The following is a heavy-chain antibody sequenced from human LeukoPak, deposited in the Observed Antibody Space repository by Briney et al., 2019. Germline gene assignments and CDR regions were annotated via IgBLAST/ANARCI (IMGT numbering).Heavy chain of an antibody. CDR2: ISSSSGYI. CDR3: ATGRSGYGY. J-gene: IGHJ4*02. D-gene: IGHD3-3*01. Sequence: PGGSLRLSCAASGFTFSSYSMNWVRQAPGKGLEWVSSISSSSGYIYYADSVKGRFTISRDNAKSSLFLQMNSLRAEDTAMYYCATGRSGYGYWGQGTLVTVSS. CDR1: GFTFSSYS. V-gene: IGHV3-21*01.